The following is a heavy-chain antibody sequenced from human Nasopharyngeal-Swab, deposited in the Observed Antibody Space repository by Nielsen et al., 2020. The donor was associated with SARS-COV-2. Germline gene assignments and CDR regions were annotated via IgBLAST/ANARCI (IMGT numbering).Heavy chain of an antibody. D-gene: IGHD3-3*01. CDR1: RGTFRSYA. J-gene: IGHJ4*02. CDR2: IIPIFGTA. V-gene: IGHV1-69*13. CDR3: ARGLRVRFLEWVPDY. Sequence: VQVSCQASRGTFRSYAISWVRPAPGQGLEWMGGIIPIFGTANYAQKFQGRVTITADESTSTAYMELSSLRSEDTAVYYCARGLRVRFLEWVPDYWGQGTLVTVSS.